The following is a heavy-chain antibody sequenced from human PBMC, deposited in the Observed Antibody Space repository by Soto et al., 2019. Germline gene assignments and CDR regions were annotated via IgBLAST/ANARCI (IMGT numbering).Heavy chain of an antibody. Sequence: QITLNESGPTVVRPTETLTLTCRFSGFSLTTSGVGVGWIRQSPGKAPEWLALIYWDDDKRYRASLKSRLTITKDTSKNQAVLTVSDLDPTDTATYYCAHRVLRTVFGLVTTTAIYFDFWGQGTPVAVSS. CDR2: IYWDDDK. V-gene: IGHV2-5*02. J-gene: IGHJ4*02. CDR3: AHRVLRTVFGLVTTTAIYFDF. CDR1: GFSLTTSGVG. D-gene: IGHD3-3*01.